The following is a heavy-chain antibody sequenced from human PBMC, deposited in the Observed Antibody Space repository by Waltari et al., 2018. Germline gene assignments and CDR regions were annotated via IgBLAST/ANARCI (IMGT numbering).Heavy chain of an antibody. J-gene: IGHJ5*02. CDR2: IKQDGSQT. CDR1: GFTFSSFW. Sequence: EVQLVESGGGLVQPGESLRLSCAASGFTFSSFWMTWVRQAPGKGLEWVANIKQDGSQTFYMDSVKGRFTISRDNAKNSLYLQMNSLRVEETGVYYCANYYNSGPVGSWGQGTLVTVSS. D-gene: IGHD1-26*01. CDR3: ANYYNSGPVGS. V-gene: IGHV3-7*01.